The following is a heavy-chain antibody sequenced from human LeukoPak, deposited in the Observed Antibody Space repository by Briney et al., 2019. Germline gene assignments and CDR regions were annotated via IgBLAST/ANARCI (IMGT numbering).Heavy chain of an antibody. D-gene: IGHD3-10*01. CDR2: INPGGSST. Sequence: GGSLRLSCAASGFTFSSYWMHWVRQVPGKGLVWVSRINPGGSSTAYADSVKGRFTISRDNAKNTLYLQMDSLRAEDTAVYYCAKSGYYYGSGSYPSTFDYWGQGTLVTVSS. CDR3: AKSGYYYGSGSYPSTFDY. V-gene: IGHV3-74*01. J-gene: IGHJ4*02. CDR1: GFTFSSYW.